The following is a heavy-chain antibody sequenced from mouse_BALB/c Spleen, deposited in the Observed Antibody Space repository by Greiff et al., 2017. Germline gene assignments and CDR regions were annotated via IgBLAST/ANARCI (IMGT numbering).Heavy chain of an antibody. V-gene: IGHV5-6*01. CDR1: GFTFSSYG. Sequence: EVMLVESGGDLVKPGGSLKLSCAASGFTFSSYGMSWVRQTPDKRLEWVATISSGGSYTYYPDSVKGRFTISRDNAKNTLYLQMSSLKSEDTAMYYCARHGYGSLDDWGQGTTLTVSS. D-gene: IGHD1-1*01. CDR2: ISSGGSYT. J-gene: IGHJ2*01. CDR3: ARHGYGSLDD.